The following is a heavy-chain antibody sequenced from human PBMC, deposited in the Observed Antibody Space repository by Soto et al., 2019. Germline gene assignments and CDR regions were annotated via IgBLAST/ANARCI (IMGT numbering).Heavy chain of an antibody. V-gene: IGHV3-23*01. D-gene: IGHD3-10*01. CDR2: ISGSGGST. J-gene: IGHJ3*02. Sequence: PGGSLRLSCAASGFTFCSSAMSWVRQAPGKGLEWVSAISGSGGSTYYADSVKGRFTISRDNSKHTLYLQMNSLRAEDTAVYYCAKESRRRGAFDIWGLGTMVTVSS. CDR1: GFTFCSSA. CDR3: AKESRRRGAFDI.